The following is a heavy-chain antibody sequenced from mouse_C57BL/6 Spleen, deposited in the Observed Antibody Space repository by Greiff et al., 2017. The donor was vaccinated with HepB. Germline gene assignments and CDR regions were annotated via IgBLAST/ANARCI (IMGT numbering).Heavy chain of an antibody. CDR2: ISSGGSYT. CDR1: GFTFSSYG. V-gene: IGHV5-6*01. J-gene: IGHJ2*01. CDR3: ARHYAYYFDY. Sequence: DVQLVESGGDLVKPGGSLKLSCAASGFTFSSYGMSWVRQTPDKRLEWVATISSGGSYTYYPDSVKGRFTISRDNAKNTLYLQMSSLKSEDTAMYYCARHYAYYFDYWGQGTTLTVSS. D-gene: IGHD6-5*01.